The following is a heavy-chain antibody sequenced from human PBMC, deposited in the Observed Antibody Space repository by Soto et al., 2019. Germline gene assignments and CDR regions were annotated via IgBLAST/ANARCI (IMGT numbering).Heavy chain of an antibody. CDR3: ARGRSGTYYYASFDY. CDR2: ISFDGTNK. V-gene: IGHV3-30-3*01. J-gene: IGHJ4*02. CDR1: GFTFGNYA. D-gene: IGHD3-22*01. Sequence: GGSLRLSCAASGFTFGNYAMHWVRQAPGKGLEWVTLISFDGTNKYYAGSVKGRFTISRDNSKNTLSLQMNSLRPEDTAVYYCARGRSGTYYYASFDYWGQGT.